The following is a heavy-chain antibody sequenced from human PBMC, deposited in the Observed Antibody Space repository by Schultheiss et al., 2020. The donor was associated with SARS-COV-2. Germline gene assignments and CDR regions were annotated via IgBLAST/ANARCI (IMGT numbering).Heavy chain of an antibody. Sequence: GESLKISCAASGFTFSSYWMHWVRQAPGKGLEWVSVIYTGGSTYYADSVKGRFTISRDNSKNTLYLQMNSLRAEDTAVYYCARGPVMYYYGSGSLGSNYFDYWGQGTLVTVSS. CDR2: IYTGGST. CDR3: ARGPVMYYYGSGSLGSNYFDY. D-gene: IGHD3-10*01. J-gene: IGHJ4*02. V-gene: IGHV3-66*02. CDR1: GFTFSSYW.